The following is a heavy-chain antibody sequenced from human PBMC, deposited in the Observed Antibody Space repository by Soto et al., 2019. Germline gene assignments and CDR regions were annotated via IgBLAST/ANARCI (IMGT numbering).Heavy chain of an antibody. J-gene: IGHJ6*02. CDR2: IRSKAYGGTT. Sequence: GGSLSLSCTASGFTFGDYAMSWFRQAPGKGLEWVGFIRSKAYGGTTEYAASVKGRFTISRDDSKRIAYLQMNSLKTEDTAVYYCTRECILTIAVADHYYYYGMDVWGQGTTVTVSS. CDR1: GFTFGDYA. V-gene: IGHV3-49*03. D-gene: IGHD6-19*01. CDR3: TRECILTIAVADHYYYYGMDV.